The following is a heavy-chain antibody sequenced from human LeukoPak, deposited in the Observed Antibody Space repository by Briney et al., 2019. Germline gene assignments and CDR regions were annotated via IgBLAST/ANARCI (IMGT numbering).Heavy chain of an antibody. CDR1: GFTFSSYR. CDR3: ARDDRSYDILTGYYKPAYFFDY. J-gene: IGHJ4*02. V-gene: IGHV3-21*01. CDR2: ISSSISYI. D-gene: IGHD3-9*01. Sequence: GGSLRLSCAASGFTFSSYRMNLVRQARGTGLEWVSSISSSISYIYYADSVKGRFTISRDNDKNSLYLQMNSLRAEDTAVYYCARDDRSYDILTGYYKPAYFFDYWGQGTLVTVSS.